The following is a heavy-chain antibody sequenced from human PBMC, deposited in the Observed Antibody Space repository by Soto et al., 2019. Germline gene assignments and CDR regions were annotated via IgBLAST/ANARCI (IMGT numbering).Heavy chain of an antibody. V-gene: IGHV4-30-4*01. CDR3: ARGPSGDKVDS. Sequence: QVQLQESGPGLVKPSQTLSLTCTVSGGPISTVNYWWSWIRQSPDMGLEWIGHIYNGGNTYNNPSLESRVTMSVDTSNNQLSLTLSSVSAADTAVYYCARGPSGDKVDSWGQGTLVTVSS. CDR1: GGPISTVNYW. D-gene: IGHD7-27*01. J-gene: IGHJ4*02. CDR2: IYNGGNT.